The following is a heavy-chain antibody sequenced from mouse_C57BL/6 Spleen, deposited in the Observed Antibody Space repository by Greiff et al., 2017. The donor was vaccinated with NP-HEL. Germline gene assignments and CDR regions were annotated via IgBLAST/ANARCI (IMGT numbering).Heavy chain of an antibody. CDR1: GFTFSDYY. J-gene: IGHJ1*03. CDR3: ARDRAYYYGSSYVGYFDV. CDR2: INYDGSST. V-gene: IGHV5-16*01. Sequence: EVQLVESEGGLVQPGSSMKLSCTASGFTFSDYYMAWVRQVPEKGLEWVANINYDGSSTYYLDSLKSRFIISRDNAKNILYLQMSSLKSEDTATYYCARDRAYYYGSSYVGYFDVWGTGTTVTVSS. D-gene: IGHD1-1*01.